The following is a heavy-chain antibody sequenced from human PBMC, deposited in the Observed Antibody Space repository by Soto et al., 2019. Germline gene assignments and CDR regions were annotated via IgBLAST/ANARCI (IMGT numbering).Heavy chain of an antibody. V-gene: IGHV3-11*01. CDR3: ARDPKYSSSWYPPVGP. D-gene: IGHD6-13*01. Sequence: GGSLRLSCAASGFTFSDYYMSWIRQAPGKGLERVSYISSSGSTIYYADSVKGRFTISRDNAKNSLYLQMNSLRAEDTAVYYCARDPKYSSSWYPPVGPWGQGTLVTVSS. CDR1: GFTFSDYY. J-gene: IGHJ5*02. CDR2: ISSSGSTI.